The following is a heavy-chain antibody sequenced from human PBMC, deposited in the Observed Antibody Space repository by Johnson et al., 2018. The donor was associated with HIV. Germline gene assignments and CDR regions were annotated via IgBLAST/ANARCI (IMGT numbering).Heavy chain of an antibody. Sequence: QVQLMESGGGLVKPGGSLRLSCAASGFTVSSNYMSWVRQAPGKGLEWVAVISYDGSNKYYADSVKGRFTISRDNAKNSLYLQMNSLRAEDTAVYYCARVPSGTPSSIWGQGTMVTVSS. D-gene: IGHD1-1*01. J-gene: IGHJ3*02. CDR2: ISYDGSNK. CDR3: ARVPSGTPSSI. V-gene: IGHV3-30*03. CDR1: GFTVSSNY.